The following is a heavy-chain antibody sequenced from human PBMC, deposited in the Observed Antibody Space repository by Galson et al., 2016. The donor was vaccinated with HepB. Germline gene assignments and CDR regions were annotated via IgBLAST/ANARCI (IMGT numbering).Heavy chain of an antibody. V-gene: IGHV3-9*01. Sequence: SLRLSCAASGFTFDDYAMHWVRQAPGKGLEWVSGISWNSGSIGYADSVKGRFTIYRDNSKTTLYLQMNSLRPEDTALYYCVQDRFCSGGTCYGLIGWLDPWGQGTLVTVSS. J-gene: IGHJ5*02. CDR1: GFTFDDYA. D-gene: IGHD2-15*01. CDR2: ISWNSGSI. CDR3: VQDRFCSGGTCYGLIGWLDP.